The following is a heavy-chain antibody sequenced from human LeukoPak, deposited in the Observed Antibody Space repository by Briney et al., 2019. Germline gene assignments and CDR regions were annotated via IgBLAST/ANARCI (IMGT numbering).Heavy chain of an antibody. CDR1: GFTVSNNY. Sequence: PGRSLRLSCAASGFTVSNNYMSWVRQAPGKELEWVSVIYSGGTTYYADSVKGRFTISRDNSKNTVYLQMNSLRAEDTAVYYCARGYKYSTGWYYFDYWGQGTLVTVSS. CDR2: IYSGGTT. J-gene: IGHJ4*02. V-gene: IGHV3-66*01. CDR3: ARGYKYSTGWYYFDY. D-gene: IGHD6-19*01.